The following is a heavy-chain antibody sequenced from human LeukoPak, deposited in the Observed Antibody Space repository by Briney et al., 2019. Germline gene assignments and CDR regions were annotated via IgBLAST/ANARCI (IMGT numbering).Heavy chain of an antibody. CDR2: IYPGDSDT. J-gene: IGHJ3*02. CDR3: ARHRGSGGNDAFDI. V-gene: IGHV5-51*01. D-gene: IGHD1-26*01. CDR1: GYTFTNYW. Sequence: GESLKISCKGSGYTFTNYWIGWVRLMPGKGLEWMGIIYPGDSDTRYSPSFRGQVTISVDKSFSTAYFQWSSLKASDTAIYYCARHRGSGGNDAFDIWGQGTMVTVSS.